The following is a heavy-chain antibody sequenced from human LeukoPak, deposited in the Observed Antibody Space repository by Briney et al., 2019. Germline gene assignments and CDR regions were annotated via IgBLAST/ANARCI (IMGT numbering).Heavy chain of an antibody. CDR2: IRYDGSNK. D-gene: IGHD3-10*01. J-gene: IGHJ4*02. Sequence: GGSLRLSCAASGFIFSSYGMHWVRQAPGKGLEWVAFIRYDGSNKYYADSVKGRFTISRDNSKNTLYLQMNSLRAEDTAVYYCAKDSRRYYGSGSYYNVWGQGTLVTVSS. CDR3: AKDSRRYYGSGSYYNV. V-gene: IGHV3-30*02. CDR1: GFIFSSYG.